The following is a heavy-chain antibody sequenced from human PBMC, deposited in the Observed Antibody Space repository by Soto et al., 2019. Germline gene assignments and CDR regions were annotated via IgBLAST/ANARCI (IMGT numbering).Heavy chain of an antibody. CDR2: INPNSGGT. CDR3: ARGVSGIYSYGFNY. J-gene: IGHJ4*02. Sequence: ASVKVSCKASGYTFTGYYMHWVRQAPGQGLEWMGWINPNSGGTNYAQKFQGWVTMTRDTSISTAYMELSRLRSDDTAVNYCARGVSGIYSYGFNYWGRGTLVTVSS. V-gene: IGHV1-2*04. CDR1: GYTFTGYY. D-gene: IGHD5-18*01.